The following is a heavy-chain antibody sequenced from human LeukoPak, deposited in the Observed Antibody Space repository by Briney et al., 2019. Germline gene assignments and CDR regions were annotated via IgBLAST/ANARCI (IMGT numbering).Heavy chain of an antibody. V-gene: IGHV1-46*01. CDR2: INPSGGST. D-gene: IGHD6-19*01. CDR1: GYTFTSYY. CDR3: ARGLRAVAGTSLRRDQWYFGL. J-gene: IGHJ2*01. Sequence: ASVKVSCKASGYTFTSYYMHWVRQAPGQGLEWMGIINPSGGSTSYAQKFQGRVTMTRDTSTSTVYMELSSLRSEDTAVYYCARGLRAVAGTSLRRDQWYFGLWGRGTLVTVSS.